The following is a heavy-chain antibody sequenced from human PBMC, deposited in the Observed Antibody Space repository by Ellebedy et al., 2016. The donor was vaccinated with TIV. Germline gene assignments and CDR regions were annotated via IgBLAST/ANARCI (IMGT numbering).Heavy chain of an antibody. CDR1: GFTLNSNP. V-gene: IGHV3-30-3*01. Sequence: PGGSLRLSCAASGFTLNSNPRHSVRPAPARGLKRVAVIPYDGSSEYYADSVKRRFTISRDNSKNTLHLQMDSLRAEDTAIYYCARNPNWGSIDSWGQGTLVTVSS. CDR3: ARNPNWGSIDS. D-gene: IGHD7-27*01. CDR2: IPYDGSSE. J-gene: IGHJ4*02.